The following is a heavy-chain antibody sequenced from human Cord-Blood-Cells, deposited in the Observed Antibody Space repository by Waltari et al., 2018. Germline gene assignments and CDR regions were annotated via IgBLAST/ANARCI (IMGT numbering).Heavy chain of an antibody. D-gene: IGHD6-19*01. CDR2: IYYRRST. V-gene: IGHV4-39*01. Sequence: QLQLQESGPGLVKPSETLSLTCTVSGGSISSSSYYWGWTRQPQGKELEWIGSIYYRRSTYHNPSLMSRVTISVDTSKNQFSRRLSSVAAADTAVYYCARISGSGWYFDYWSQGTLVTVSS. CDR1: GGSISSSSYY. CDR3: ARISGSGWYFDY. J-gene: IGHJ4*02.